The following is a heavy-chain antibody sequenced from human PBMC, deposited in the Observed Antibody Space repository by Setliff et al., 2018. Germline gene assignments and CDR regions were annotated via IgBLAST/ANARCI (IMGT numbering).Heavy chain of an antibody. J-gene: IGHJ3*02. D-gene: IGHD4-17*01. Sequence: SETLSLTCSVSGASISSGTNYWSWIRPPAGTGVEWIGHILSSGGTNYNPSLTNRVSISVDTSKNQFSLNLNSVTAADTAVYFCARDAPTVVTHIRAFDIGGQGTMVTV. CDR1: GASISSGTNY. CDR2: ILSSGGT. V-gene: IGHV4-61*09. CDR3: ARDAPTVVTHIRAFDI.